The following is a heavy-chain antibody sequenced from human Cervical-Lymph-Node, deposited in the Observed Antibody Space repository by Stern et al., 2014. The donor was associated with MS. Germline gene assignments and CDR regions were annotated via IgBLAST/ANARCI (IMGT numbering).Heavy chain of an antibody. D-gene: IGHD1-26*01. J-gene: IGHJ4*02. CDR2: IPGYNDDR. CDR1: GFDFKTFG. V-gene: IGHV1-18*04. CDR3: ARLNSGGGATYFDV. Sequence: VQLVQSGTEMRRPGAWVKVSCKTSGFDFKTFGIFWVRQATGQSLECVGVIPGYNDDRCAARKYQYRVTASADTATSTAYMELRDLTSDDTAVYYCARLNSGGGATYFDVWGQGTLVTVSS.